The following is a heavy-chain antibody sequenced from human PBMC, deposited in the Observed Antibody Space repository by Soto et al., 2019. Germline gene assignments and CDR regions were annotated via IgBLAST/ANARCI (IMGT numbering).Heavy chain of an antibody. V-gene: IGHV4-30-4*01. Sequence: SETLSLTCTVSGASISSGEYYWTWIRQPPGKGLEWIGYISYSGSTHYSPSLKSRVSITVDTSKNQFSLNLASVSAEDTAVYYCARTSLTIFGPSNDYYGMDVWGQGTTVT. CDR2: ISYSGST. CDR3: ARTSLTIFGPSNDYYGMDV. D-gene: IGHD3-3*01. CDR1: GASISSGEYY. J-gene: IGHJ6*02.